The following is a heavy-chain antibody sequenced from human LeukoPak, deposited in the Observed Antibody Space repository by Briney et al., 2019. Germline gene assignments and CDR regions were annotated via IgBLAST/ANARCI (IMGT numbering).Heavy chain of an antibody. D-gene: IGHD1-26*01. CDR1: GGAISGYS. CDR2: VYFNGNT. CDR3: ARSSGRYWL. V-gene: IGHV4-59*01. J-gene: IGHJ4*02. Sequence: SETLSLTCTVSGGAISGYSWNWIRQPPGKGLEWIGYVYFNGNTNYNPSLESRLTISVDTSNNQFSLKLTSVTAADTAVYYCARSSGRYWLWGQGTLVTVSS.